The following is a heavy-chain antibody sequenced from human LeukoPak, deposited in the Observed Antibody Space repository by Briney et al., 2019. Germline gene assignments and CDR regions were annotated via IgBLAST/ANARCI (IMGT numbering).Heavy chain of an antibody. V-gene: IGHV3-33*01. CDR1: GFSFSTYG. J-gene: IGHJ5*02. Sequence: GSSLRLSCAASGFSFSTYGMHWVRQAPGKGLEWVAVIWYDGSHRYYADSVKGRFTISRDMSTNTLYLQMNNLRVDDTALYYCARDLGLKYGSGTYTFDPWGQGTLVIVSP. CDR2: IWYDGSHR. D-gene: IGHD3-10*01. CDR3: ARDLGLKYGSGTYTFDP.